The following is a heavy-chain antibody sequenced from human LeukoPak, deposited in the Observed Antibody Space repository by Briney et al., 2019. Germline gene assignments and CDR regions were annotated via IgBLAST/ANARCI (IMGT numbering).Heavy chain of an antibody. J-gene: IGHJ5*02. CDR2: MNPNSGNT. CDR3: ARGGGPSRKRWFDP. CDR1: GYTFTSYD. D-gene: IGHD6-13*01. Sequence: ASVKVSCKASGYTFTSYDINWVRQATGQGLECMGWMNPNSGNTGYAQKFQGRVTMTRNTSISTAYMELSSLRSEDTAVYYCARGGGPSRKRWFDPWGQGTLVTASS. V-gene: IGHV1-8*01.